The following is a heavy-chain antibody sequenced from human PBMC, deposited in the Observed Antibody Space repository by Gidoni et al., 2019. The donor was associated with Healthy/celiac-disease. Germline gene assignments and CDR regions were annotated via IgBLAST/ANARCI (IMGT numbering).Heavy chain of an antibody. CDR2: IWYDGSNK. V-gene: IGHV3-33*01. D-gene: IGHD2-15*01. CDR3: ARDRVVVVAASYYYYGMDV. J-gene: IGHJ6*02. CDR1: GFTFSSYG. Sequence: QVQLVESGGGVVQPGRSLRLSCAASGFTFSSYGMHWVRQAPGKGLEWVAVIWYDGSNKYYADSVKGRFTISRDNSKNTLYLQMNSLRAEDTAVYYCARDRVVVVAASYYYYGMDVWGQGTTVTVSS.